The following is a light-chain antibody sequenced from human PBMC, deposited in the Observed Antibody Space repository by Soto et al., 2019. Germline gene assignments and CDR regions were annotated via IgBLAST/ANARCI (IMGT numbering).Light chain of an antibody. CDR2: SSD. V-gene: IGLV1-44*01. J-gene: IGLJ2*01. Sequence: QSVLAQPPSASGTPGQRVTISCSGSVSNIGRNSVNWYQQLPGTAPKLLIHSSDQRPSGVPDRFAGSKSGNSASLAISGLQSEDEAEYYCAAWDDGLNGVFFGGGTKLTVL. CDR3: AAWDDGLNGVF. CDR1: VSNIGRNS.